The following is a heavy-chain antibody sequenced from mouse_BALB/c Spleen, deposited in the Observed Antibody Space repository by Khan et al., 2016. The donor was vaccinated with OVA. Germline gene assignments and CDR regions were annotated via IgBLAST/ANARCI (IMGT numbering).Heavy chain of an antibody. J-gene: IGHJ3*01. V-gene: IGHV1-4*01. CDR2: INPSNDYT. CDR3: ARSGQLGLRGGFTY. Sequence: QVQLQQSGAELARPGASVKMSCKTSGYTFTTYTLHWVKQRPGRSLEWIGYINPSNDYTNYNQKFKDKSTLTADKSSSTVYMQLSSLTSEDSAVYYCARSGQLGLRGGFTYWGQGTLVTVSA. CDR1: GYTFTTYT. D-gene: IGHD3-2*01.